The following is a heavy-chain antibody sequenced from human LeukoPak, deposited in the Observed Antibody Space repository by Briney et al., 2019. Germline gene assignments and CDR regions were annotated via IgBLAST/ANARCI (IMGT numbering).Heavy chain of an antibody. CDR2: IRYDGSNK. Sequence: GGSLRLSCAASGFTFSSYGMHWVRQAPGKGLEWVAFIRYDGSNKYYADSVQGRFTVSRDNSKNTLYVQMNSLRAEDTAVYYCAKDRDKYDFWSGYPLDGFDIWGQGTMVTVSS. J-gene: IGHJ3*02. CDR1: GFTFSSYG. V-gene: IGHV3-30*02. D-gene: IGHD3-3*01. CDR3: AKDRDKYDFWSGYPLDGFDI.